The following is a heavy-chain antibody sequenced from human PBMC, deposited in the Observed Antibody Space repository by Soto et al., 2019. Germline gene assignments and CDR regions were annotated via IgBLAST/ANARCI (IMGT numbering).Heavy chain of an antibody. CDR1: GGSISSNY. V-gene: IGHV4-59*01. CDR3: ARDGRAAAGNYYYYHGMDV. J-gene: IGHJ6*02. D-gene: IGHD6-13*01. Sequence: PSETLSLTCIVSGGSISSNYWSWIRQPPGKGLEWIGYIYYTGSTNFNPSLKNRVIISVDTSKNQFSLKLSSVTAADTAVYYCARDGRAAAGNYYYYHGMDVWGQGTTVTVSS. CDR2: IYYTGST.